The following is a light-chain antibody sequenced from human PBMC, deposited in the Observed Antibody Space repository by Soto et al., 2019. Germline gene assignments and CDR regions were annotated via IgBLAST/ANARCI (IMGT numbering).Light chain of an antibody. J-gene: IGLJ1*01. CDR3: QTWGTGIHYG. V-gene: IGLV4-69*01. Sequence: QPVLTQSPSASASLGASVKLTCTLSSGHSSYAIAWHQQQPEKGPRYLMKLNSDGSHSKGDGIPDRFSGSSSGAERYLTISSLQSEDEAEYYCQTWGTGIHYGFGTGTKRTVL. CDR2: LNSDGSH. CDR1: SGHSSYA.